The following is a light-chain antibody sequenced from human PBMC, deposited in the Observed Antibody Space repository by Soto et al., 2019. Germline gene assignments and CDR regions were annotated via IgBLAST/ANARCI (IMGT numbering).Light chain of an antibody. CDR1: HSVSNN. V-gene: IGKV3-15*01. Sequence: ETVMTQSPASLSVSPGERATLSCRASHSVSNNLAWYQQKPGQAPRLLIYHASTRAPGIPARFSGSGSGTELTLTNSSVQSEESAVYYCPHYNSWPLTFGGGTKVEIK. CDR3: PHYNSWPLT. CDR2: HAS. J-gene: IGKJ4*01.